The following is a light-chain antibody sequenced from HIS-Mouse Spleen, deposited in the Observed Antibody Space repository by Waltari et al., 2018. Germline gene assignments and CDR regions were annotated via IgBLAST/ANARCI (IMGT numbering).Light chain of an antibody. J-gene: IGLJ2*01. CDR3: CSYAGSSTLV. V-gene: IGLV2-23*01. CDR2: EGS. Sequence: QSALTQPASVSGSPGQSITISCPGTSSDFGSYTLVSWYHQHPGKAPKLMIYEGSKRPSGVSNRFSGSKSGNTASLTISGLQAEDEADYYCCSYAGSSTLVFGGGTKLTVL. CDR1: SSDFGSYTL.